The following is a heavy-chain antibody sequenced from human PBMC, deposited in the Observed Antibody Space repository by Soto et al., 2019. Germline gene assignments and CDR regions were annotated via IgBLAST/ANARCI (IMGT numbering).Heavy chain of an antibody. CDR2: ISGYNGDT. D-gene: IGHD2-8*01. J-gene: IGHJ6*02. Sequence: QGQLVQSGGEVKKPGASVKVSCKASGYTFTRYGISWVRQAPGQGLEWMGWISGYNGDTKYAQKFQGRVTMTVDTSXYTAYMELRSLTSDDRAVYYCAKNGQPPYYYYGMDVWGQGTTVTVSS. CDR3: AKNGQPPYYYYGMDV. CDR1: GYTFTRYG. V-gene: IGHV1-18*01.